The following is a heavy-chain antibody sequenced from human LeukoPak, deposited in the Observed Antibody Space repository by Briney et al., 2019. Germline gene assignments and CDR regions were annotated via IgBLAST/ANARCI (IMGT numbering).Heavy chain of an antibody. CDR1: GGSVSSNSAA. CDR3: AKGSGYEAQYYYYYMDV. D-gene: IGHD5-12*01. CDR2: TYYRSKWYN. V-gene: IGHV6-1*01. Sequence: SQTLSLTRAISGGSVSSNSAAWNWIRQSPSRGLEWLGRTYYRSKWYNDYAVSVKSRITINPDTSKNQFSLQLNSVTPEDTAVYYCAKGSGYEAQYYYYYMDVWGKGTTVTISS. J-gene: IGHJ6*03.